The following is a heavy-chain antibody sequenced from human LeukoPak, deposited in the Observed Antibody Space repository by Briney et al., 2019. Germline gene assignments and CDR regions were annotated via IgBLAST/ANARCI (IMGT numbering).Heavy chain of an antibody. Sequence: GGSLRLSCAASGFTFSSYAMSWVRQAPGEGLEWVSAISGTGGSTYYADSVKGRFTISRDNSKNTLYLQMNSLRAEDTAVYYCAKGSTKAYCSGGSCYRSIYYYMDVWGKGTTVTVSS. CDR2: ISGTGGST. D-gene: IGHD2-15*01. CDR1: GFTFSSYA. CDR3: AKGSTKAYCSGGSCYRSIYYYMDV. J-gene: IGHJ6*03. V-gene: IGHV3-23*01.